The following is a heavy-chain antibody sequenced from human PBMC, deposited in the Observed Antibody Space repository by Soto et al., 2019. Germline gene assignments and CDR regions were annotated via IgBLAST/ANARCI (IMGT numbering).Heavy chain of an antibody. CDR3: ARGRTWGARDFHY. D-gene: IGHD3-16*01. Sequence: QVQLVQSGGEVKRPGASVRVSCKASGYTFNTYGISWVRQAPGQGLEWMGWISAYNGHADYAQKFQVRVTMTTDTSTNTVSMELRGLRSDDTAVYYCARGRTWGARDFHYWGQGTLVTVSS. CDR2: ISAYNGHA. J-gene: IGHJ4*02. CDR1: GYTFNTYG. V-gene: IGHV1-18*01.